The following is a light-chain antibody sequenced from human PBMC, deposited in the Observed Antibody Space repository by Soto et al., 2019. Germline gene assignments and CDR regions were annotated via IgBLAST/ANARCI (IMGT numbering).Light chain of an antibody. Sequence: DIQMTQSPSTLSASVGDRVTITCRASQSISSWLAWYQQKPGKAPKLLIYKASSLESGVPSRFSASGSETDFTLTISSLQPEDFATYYCQQSYTTLFTFGPGTKVDLK. CDR2: KAS. V-gene: IGKV1-5*03. J-gene: IGKJ3*01. CDR3: QQSYTTLFT. CDR1: QSISSW.